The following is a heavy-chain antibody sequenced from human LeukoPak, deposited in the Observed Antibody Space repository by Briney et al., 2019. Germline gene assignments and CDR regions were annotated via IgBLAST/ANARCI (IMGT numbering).Heavy chain of an antibody. CDR2: IKQDGSEK. D-gene: IGHD3-22*01. J-gene: IGHJ4*02. CDR1: GVTFSSDW. CDR3: ARDYGDSSGYYFDY. V-gene: IGHV3-7*01. Sequence: GGSLRLSCAASGVTFSSDWMSWFRQPPAKGLEEVANIKQDGSEKYYVDSMKSRVTISRDNAKNSLYLQMNSVRAEDTAVYYCARDYGDSSGYYFDYWCQGTLVTVSS.